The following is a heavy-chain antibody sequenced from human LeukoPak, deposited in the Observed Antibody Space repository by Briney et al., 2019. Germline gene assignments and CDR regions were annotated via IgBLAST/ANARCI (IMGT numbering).Heavy chain of an antibody. Sequence: PGGSLRLSRAASGFTFSNYALSWVRQAPGKGLEWVSAISGSGGSTYYADSVKGRFTISRDNSKNTLYLQMNSLRAEDTAVYYCAKDRGPDIAADWFDPWGQGTLVTVSS. V-gene: IGHV3-23*01. CDR3: AKDRGPDIAADWFDP. D-gene: IGHD6-13*01. CDR2: ISGSGGST. J-gene: IGHJ5*02. CDR1: GFTFSNYA.